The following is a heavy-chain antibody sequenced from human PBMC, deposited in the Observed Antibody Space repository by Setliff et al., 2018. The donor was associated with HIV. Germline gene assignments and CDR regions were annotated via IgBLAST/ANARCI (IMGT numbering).Heavy chain of an antibody. CDR2: INPSGGST. D-gene: IGHD2-2*01. V-gene: IGHV1-46*01. CDR1: GYTFTSYY. CDR3: ARGGHGVIVPAAMRNYYYYYYMDV. Sequence: RASVKVSCKASGYTFTSYYMHWVRQAPGQGLEWMGIINPSGGSTSYAQKFQGRVTITRDTSTSTVYMELSSLRSEDTAVYYCARGGHGVIVPAAMRNYYYYYYMDVWGKGTTVTVSS. J-gene: IGHJ6*03.